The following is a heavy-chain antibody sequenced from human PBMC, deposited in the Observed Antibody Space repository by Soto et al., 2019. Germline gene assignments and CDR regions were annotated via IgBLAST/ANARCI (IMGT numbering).Heavy chain of an antibody. V-gene: IGHV3-64D*06. D-gene: IGHD5-12*01. Sequence: LRLSCSASGFTFSSYAMHWVRQAPGKGLEYVSGVRGNGDPPFYADSVKSRFTISRDNSKNTLYLQMSSLSADDTAVYYCVKSRGGNNFDFFDWGQGALVTVSS. CDR1: GFTFSSYA. J-gene: IGHJ4*02. CDR3: VKSRGGNNFDFFD. CDR2: VRGNGDPP.